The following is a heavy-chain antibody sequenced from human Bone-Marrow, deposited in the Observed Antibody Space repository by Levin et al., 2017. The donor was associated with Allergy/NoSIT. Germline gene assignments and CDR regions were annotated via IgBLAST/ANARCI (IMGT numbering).Heavy chain of an antibody. CDR2: ISWNSISS. CDR3: AKDVEGTYATTSLEKYFDF. V-gene: IGHV3-9*01. J-gene: IGHJ2*01. CDR1: GFTFDDYA. Sequence: SCAASGFTFDDYAMHWVRQAPGKGLEWVSGISWNSISSGYGDSVKGRFTISRDNAKKSLYLQMDSLRPEDTALYYCAKDVEGTYATTSLEKYFDFWGRGTLVSVSS. D-gene: IGHD1-7*01.